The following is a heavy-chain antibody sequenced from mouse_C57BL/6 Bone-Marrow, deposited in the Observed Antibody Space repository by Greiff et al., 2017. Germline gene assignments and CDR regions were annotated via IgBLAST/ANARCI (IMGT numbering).Heavy chain of an antibody. CDR1: GFTFSSYA. V-gene: IGHV5-9-1*02. CDR2: ISSGGDYI. Sequence: EVKLMESGEGLVKPGGSLKLSCAASGFTFSSYAMSWVRQTPEKRLEWVAYISSGGDYIYYADTVKGRFTISRDNARNTRYLQMSSLKSEDTAMYYCTRGPPCGYYAMDYWGQGTSVTVSS. J-gene: IGHJ4*01. CDR3: TRGPPCGYYAMDY.